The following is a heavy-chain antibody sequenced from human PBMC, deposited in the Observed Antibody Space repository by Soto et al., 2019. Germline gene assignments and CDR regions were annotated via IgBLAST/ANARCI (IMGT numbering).Heavy chain of an antibody. CDR3: ASHMVRGVIIFDY. D-gene: IGHD3-10*01. J-gene: IGHJ4*02. Sequence: SVKVSCKASGGTFSSYAISWVRQAPGQGLEWMGGIIPIFGTANYAQKFQGRVTITADESTSTAYMELSSLRSVDTAVYYCASHMVRGVIIFDYWGQGTLVTVSS. CDR2: IIPIFGTA. V-gene: IGHV1-69*13. CDR1: GGTFSSYA.